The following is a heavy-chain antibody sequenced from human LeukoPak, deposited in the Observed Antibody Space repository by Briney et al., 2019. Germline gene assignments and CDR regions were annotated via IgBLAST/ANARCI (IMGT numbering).Heavy chain of an antibody. D-gene: IGHD1-14*01. Sequence: SETLSLTCTVSGGSISSYYWSWIRQPAGKGLEWIGRIYNTGSANYNPSLKSRVTMSVDTSKNQFSLKLSSVTAADTAVYYCARAYKGSISLNYYYYMDVWGKGTTVTVSS. V-gene: IGHV4-4*07. J-gene: IGHJ6*03. CDR2: IYNTGSA. CDR3: ARAYKGSISLNYYYYMDV. CDR1: GGSISSYY.